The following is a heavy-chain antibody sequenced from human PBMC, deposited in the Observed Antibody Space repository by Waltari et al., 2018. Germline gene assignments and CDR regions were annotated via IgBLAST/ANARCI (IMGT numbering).Heavy chain of an antibody. CDR2: ISSSSSYI. Sequence: EVQLVESGGGLVKPGGSLRLSCAASGFTFSSYSMNWVRPAPGKGLEWVSSISSSSSYIYYADSVKGRFTISRDNAKNSLYLQMNSLRAEDTAVYYCARVPNYDFWSGYYYYYYMDVWGKGTTVTVSS. CDR3: ARVPNYDFWSGYYYYYYMDV. D-gene: IGHD3-3*01. CDR1: GFTFSSYS. V-gene: IGHV3-21*01. J-gene: IGHJ6*03.